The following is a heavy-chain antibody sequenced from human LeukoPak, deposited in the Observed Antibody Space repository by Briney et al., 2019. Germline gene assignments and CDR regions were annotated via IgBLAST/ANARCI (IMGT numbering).Heavy chain of an antibody. Sequence: SETLSLTCTVSGGSISNYYWSWIRQPPGKGLEWIAYIYETGHTGYNPSLKTRVTISLDTSKNQFSLKLSSVTAADTAVYYCARASDGYEPLFDYWGQGTLVTVSS. J-gene: IGHJ4*02. CDR3: ARASDGYEPLFDY. CDR2: IYETGHT. D-gene: IGHD5-12*01. V-gene: IGHV4-59*08. CDR1: GGSISNYY.